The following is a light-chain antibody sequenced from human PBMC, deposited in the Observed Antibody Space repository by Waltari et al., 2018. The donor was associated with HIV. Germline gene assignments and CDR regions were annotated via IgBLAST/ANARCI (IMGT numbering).Light chain of an antibody. CDR1: EDIGDK. CDR3: QQYSTWPRT. V-gene: IGKV3-15*01. J-gene: IGKJ1*01. CDR2: GAS. Sequence: GERPHLVCGAGEDIGDKLAWYQQKRGRAPRLLVSGASSRATGVPARFSGRGSGTDFNLTIAGLQSNDSAIYFCQQYSTWPRTFGQGTLV.